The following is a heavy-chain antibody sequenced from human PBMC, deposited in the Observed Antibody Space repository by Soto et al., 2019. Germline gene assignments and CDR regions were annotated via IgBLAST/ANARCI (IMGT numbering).Heavy chain of an antibody. J-gene: IGHJ4*02. Sequence: PSETLSLTCSVSGGSMRSEGYYWSWIRQHPGKGLEWIGYIYYSGLTDYNPSLKGRLTISVDKSKNEFYLKMRSVTAADTAVYYCAYLRGFTGHTGDCGQGTLVTVSS. CDR3: AYLRGFTGHTGD. CDR1: GGSMRSEGYY. D-gene: IGHD3-16*01. V-gene: IGHV4-31*03. CDR2: IYYSGLT.